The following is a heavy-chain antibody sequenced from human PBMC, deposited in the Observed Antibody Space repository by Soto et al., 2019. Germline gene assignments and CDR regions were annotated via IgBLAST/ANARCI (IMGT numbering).Heavy chain of an antibody. CDR2: IASHGRDK. V-gene: IGHV3-23*01. CDR3: AKDSHFGGFLPFDS. CDR1: GFIFKNYA. J-gene: IGHJ4*02. Sequence: EVHLLQSGGGLRQPGRSLRLSCEASGFIFKNYAMSWVRQPPGKGLEWVSSIASHGRDKFYADSVQGRFTIDRDQSRNILSLQMASLRVDETAVYYCAKDSHFGGFLPFDSWGQATLVTVSP. D-gene: IGHD2-21*01.